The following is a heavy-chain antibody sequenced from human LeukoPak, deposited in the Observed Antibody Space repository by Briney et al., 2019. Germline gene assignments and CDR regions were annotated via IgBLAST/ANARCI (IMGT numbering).Heavy chain of an antibody. D-gene: IGHD3-10*01. CDR3: ARGLTYYYGSGSNNWFDP. CDR2: TYASGRT. V-gene: IGHV4-61*02. Sequence: SSETLSLTCTVSGGSISSGSYDWSWIRQPAGKGLELIGRTYASGRTNYNPSLKSRVTISLATSKNQFSLKLNSVTAADTAVYHCARGLTYYYGSGSNNWFDPWGQGSLVTVSS. CDR1: GGSISSGSYD. J-gene: IGHJ5*02.